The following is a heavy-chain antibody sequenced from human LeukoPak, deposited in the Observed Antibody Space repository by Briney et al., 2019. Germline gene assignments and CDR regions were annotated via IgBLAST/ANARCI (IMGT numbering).Heavy chain of an antibody. V-gene: IGHV4-39*01. D-gene: IGHD6-6*01. Sequence: EPSETLSLTCTVSGGSISSRSYYWGWIRQPPGKGLEWIGSIYYSGSTYYNASLKSRVTISVDTSKNQFSLKLSSVTAADTAVYFCATRFRTYSTSSGTSSDYHGLDVWGQGTTVTVSS. CDR2: IYYSGST. J-gene: IGHJ6*02. CDR1: GGSISSRSYY. CDR3: ATRFRTYSTSSGTSSDYHGLDV.